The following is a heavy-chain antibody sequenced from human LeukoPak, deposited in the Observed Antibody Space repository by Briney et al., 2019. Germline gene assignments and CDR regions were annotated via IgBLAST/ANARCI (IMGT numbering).Heavy chain of an antibody. D-gene: IGHD3-10*01. V-gene: IGHV3-48*01. CDR1: GFTFSSYS. CDR2: ISSSGITI. J-gene: IGHJ6*02. Sequence: GGSLRLSCAASGFTFSSYSMNWVRQAPGKGLEWISYISSSGITIYYADSVKGRFTISRDSAGHSLYLQMNSPRAEETALYYCXRXGSXILYNYYYGMDVWGQGTTVTVSS. CDR3: XRXGSXILYNYYYGMDV.